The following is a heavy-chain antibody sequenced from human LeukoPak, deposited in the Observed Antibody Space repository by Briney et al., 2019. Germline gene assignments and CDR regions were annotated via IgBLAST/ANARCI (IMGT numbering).Heavy chain of an antibody. Sequence: SETLSLTCTVSGGSISSYYWSWIRQPPGKGLEWIGYIYYSGSTNYNPSLKSRVTISVDTSKNQFSLKLSSVTAADTAVYYCARDNPDILTGPAAFDIWGQGTMVTVSS. CDR2: IYYSGST. J-gene: IGHJ3*02. CDR3: ARDNPDILTGPAAFDI. V-gene: IGHV4-59*12. D-gene: IGHD3-9*01. CDR1: GGSISSYY.